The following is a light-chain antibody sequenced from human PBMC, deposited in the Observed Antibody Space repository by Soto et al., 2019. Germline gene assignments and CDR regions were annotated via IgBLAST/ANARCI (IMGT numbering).Light chain of an antibody. CDR1: SSDVGSYNL. CDR2: EGS. Sequence: QSVLTQPASVSGSPGQSITFSCTGTSSDVGSYNLVSWYQQHPGKAPKVMIYEGSKRPSGVSNRFSGSKSGNTASLTISGLQAEDEADYYCCSYAGTSTYVFGTGTKVTVL. CDR3: CSYAGTSTYV. V-gene: IGLV2-23*01. J-gene: IGLJ1*01.